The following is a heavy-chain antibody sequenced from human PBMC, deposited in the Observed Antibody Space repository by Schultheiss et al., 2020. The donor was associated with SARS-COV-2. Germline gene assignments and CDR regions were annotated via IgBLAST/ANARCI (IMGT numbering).Heavy chain of an antibody. CDR1: GFTFSTYG. J-gene: IGHJ4*02. CDR2: ISSSSSTI. Sequence: GESLKISCAASGFTFSTYGMNWVSQAPGKGLEWVSYISSSSSTIYYADSVKGRFTISRDNAKNSLYLQMNSLRDEDTAVYYCARLFWAAVYYFDYWGQGTLVTVSS. V-gene: IGHV3-48*02. CDR3: ARLFWAAVYYFDY. D-gene: IGHD3-10*02.